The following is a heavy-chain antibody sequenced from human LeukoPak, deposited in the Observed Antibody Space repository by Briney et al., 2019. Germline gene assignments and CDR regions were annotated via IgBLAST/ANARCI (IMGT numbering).Heavy chain of an antibody. D-gene: IGHD4-17*01. Sequence: GGSLRLSCAASGFTFSSYSMNWVRQAPGKGLEWVSYISHSSSTIYYADSVKGRFTISRDNAKKSLYLQMNSLRAEDSAVYYCARDRLHYGEYEKTFDYWGQGTLVTVSS. CDR1: GFTFSSYS. CDR2: ISHSSSTI. CDR3: ARDRLHYGEYEKTFDY. J-gene: IGHJ4*02. V-gene: IGHV3-48*01.